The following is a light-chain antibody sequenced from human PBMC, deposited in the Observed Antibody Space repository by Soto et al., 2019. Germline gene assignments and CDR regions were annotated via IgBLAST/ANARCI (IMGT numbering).Light chain of an antibody. CDR1: QSVDSSF. Sequence: EFVLTQSPGSLSLSPGERATLSCRASQSVDSSFFAWYQQKPGQAPRLLIYGASNRATGIPDRFSGRGSGTDFTLTITGLEPEDFAVYYCQQYVSSVTFGQGTKVEIK. V-gene: IGKV3-20*01. CDR2: GAS. CDR3: QQYVSSVT. J-gene: IGKJ1*01.